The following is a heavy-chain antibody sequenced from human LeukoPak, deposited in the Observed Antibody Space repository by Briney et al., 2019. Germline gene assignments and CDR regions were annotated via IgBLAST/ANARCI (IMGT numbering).Heavy chain of an antibody. J-gene: IGHJ4*02. CDR3: ARGAMATTPFFDY. V-gene: IGHV4-59*01. Sequence: PSETLSLTCTVSGGSISNYYYWTWIRQPPGKGLEWIGYVYYTGSTNFNPSLKSRVTMSLDTSRNQFSLKLTSLTAADTAVHYCARGAMATTPFFDYWGQGTLVTVSS. CDR2: VYYTGST. D-gene: IGHD5-24*01. CDR1: GGSISNYY.